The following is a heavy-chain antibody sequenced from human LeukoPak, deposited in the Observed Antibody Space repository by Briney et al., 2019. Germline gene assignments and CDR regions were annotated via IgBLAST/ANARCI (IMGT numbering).Heavy chain of an antibody. J-gene: IGHJ4*02. CDR2: IIGSGSST. CDR1: GLTFSSYA. Sequence: GGSLRLSCAASGLTFSSYAMSWVRQAPGKGLEWVSAIIGSGSSTYYADSVKGRFTISRDNSKNTLFLQMNSLRAEDTAVYYCAKDRAQQLVLDFWGQGTLVTVSS. V-gene: IGHV3-23*01. D-gene: IGHD6-13*01. CDR3: AKDRAQQLVLDF.